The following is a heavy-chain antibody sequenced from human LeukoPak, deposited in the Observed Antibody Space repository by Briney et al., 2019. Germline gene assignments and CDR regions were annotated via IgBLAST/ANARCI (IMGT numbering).Heavy chain of an antibody. CDR1: GYTFSNYY. Sequence: ASVKVSCKASGYTFSNYYVHWVRQAPGQGLEWMGVINPSGGSTNYAQKFQGRVTMTRDTSTSTVYMEISSLRSEDTAVYYCARDSTVTTFRGCVDPWGQGTLVTVSS. CDR3: ARDSTVTTFRGCVDP. J-gene: IGHJ5*02. CDR2: INPSGGST. D-gene: IGHD4-17*01. V-gene: IGHV1-46*01.